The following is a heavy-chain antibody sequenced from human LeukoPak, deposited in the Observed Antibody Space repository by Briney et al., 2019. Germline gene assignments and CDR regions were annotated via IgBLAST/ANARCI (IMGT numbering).Heavy chain of an antibody. D-gene: IGHD2/OR15-2a*01. V-gene: IGHV4-38-2*01. J-gene: IGHJ4*02. Sequence: SETLSLTCAVSLYSITDGYYWGWIRQPPGKGLEWIGSIYQSGRTYYSPSLKSRVTISVDTANNQFSLKLTSVTAADTAVYYCARQGPSRPSTSPSGFGYWGQGTLVTVSS. CDR2: IYQSGRT. CDR3: ARQGPSRPSTSPSGFGY. CDR1: LYSITDGYY.